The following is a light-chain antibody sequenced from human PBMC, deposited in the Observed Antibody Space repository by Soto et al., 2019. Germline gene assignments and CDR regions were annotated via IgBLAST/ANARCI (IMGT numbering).Light chain of an antibody. V-gene: IGLV1-44*01. CDR1: GSDIGSNT. Sequence: QPVLTQPPSASETPGQRVTISCSGSGSDIGSNTVNWYQHFPGTAPKLLIYGSDQRPSGVPNRFSGSKSGTSASLAISGLQSEDEADYYCVAWDDGPKGPAFGGGTKLTVL. CDR2: GSD. J-gene: IGLJ2*01. CDR3: VAWDDGPKGPA.